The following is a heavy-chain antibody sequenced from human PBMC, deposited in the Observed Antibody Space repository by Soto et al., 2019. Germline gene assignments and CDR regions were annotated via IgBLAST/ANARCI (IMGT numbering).Heavy chain of an antibody. CDR1: GFSISTDSAA. V-gene: IGHV6-1*01. CDR3: ARAYSSGWFSYFDF. Sequence: PSETLSLTCDISGFSISTDSAAWNWIRQSPSRGLEWLGRTYYRSGWSREYAVSVRGRININPDTSKNQFSLQLNSVTPEDTAVYYCARAYSSGWFSYFDFWGQGTLVTV. J-gene: IGHJ4*02. CDR2: TYYRSGWSR. D-gene: IGHD6-19*01.